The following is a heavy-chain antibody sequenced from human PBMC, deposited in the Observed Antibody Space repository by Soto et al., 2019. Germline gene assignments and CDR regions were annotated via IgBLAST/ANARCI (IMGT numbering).Heavy chain of an antibody. Sequence: EVRLEESGGNLVKPGGSLRLSCTASGFTFNSYSISWVRQAPGKGLEWVSSISGTSDYIYYADSVKGRLTISRDNAKNSLYLQMNSLRAEDTAVYYCANRRLTDGFIFGPYYSYSGLDVWGHGTTVTVSS. V-gene: IGHV3-21*02. CDR3: ANRRLTDGFIFGPYYSYSGLDV. CDR1: GFTFNSYS. J-gene: IGHJ6*02. D-gene: IGHD3-3*02. CDR2: ISGTSDYI.